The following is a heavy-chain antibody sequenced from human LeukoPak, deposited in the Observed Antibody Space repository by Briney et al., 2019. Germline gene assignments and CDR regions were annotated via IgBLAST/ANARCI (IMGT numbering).Heavy chain of an antibody. D-gene: IGHD5-18*01. Sequence: GGSLRLSCAASGFTSSSYEMNWVRQAPGKGLEWVSYISSGGNTIYYADSVKGRFTISRDNAKNSLYLQMNSLRAEDTAVYYCAREGTAMVSFDYWGQGTLVTVSS. V-gene: IGHV3-48*03. J-gene: IGHJ4*02. CDR1: GFTSSSYE. CDR2: ISSGGNTI. CDR3: AREGTAMVSFDY.